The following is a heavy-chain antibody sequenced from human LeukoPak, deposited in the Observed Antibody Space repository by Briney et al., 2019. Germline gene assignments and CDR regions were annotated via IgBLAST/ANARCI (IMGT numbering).Heavy chain of an antibody. CDR2: ISAYNGNT. CDR3: ARDARAARYGVPPKTLNWFDP. Sequence: ASVKVSCKASGYTFTSYGISWVRQAPGQGLEWMGWISAYNGNTNYAQKLQGRVTMTTDTSTSTAYMELRSLRSDDTAVYYRARDARAARYGVPPKTLNWFDPWGQGTLVTVSS. D-gene: IGHD6-6*01. J-gene: IGHJ5*02. CDR1: GYTFTSYG. V-gene: IGHV1-18*01.